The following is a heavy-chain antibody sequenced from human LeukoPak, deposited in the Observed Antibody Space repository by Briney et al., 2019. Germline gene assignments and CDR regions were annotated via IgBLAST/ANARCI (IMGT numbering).Heavy chain of an antibody. CDR2: INPNSGGT. CDR3: ARGLWLGP. D-gene: IGHD3-16*01. J-gene: IGHJ5*02. Sequence: ASVKVSCKASGYTFTSYDINWVRQATGQGLEWMGWINPNSGGTNYAQKFQGRVTMTRDTSISTAYMELSRLRSDDTAVYYCARGLWLGPWGQGTLVTVSS. CDR1: GYTFTSYD. V-gene: IGHV1-2*02.